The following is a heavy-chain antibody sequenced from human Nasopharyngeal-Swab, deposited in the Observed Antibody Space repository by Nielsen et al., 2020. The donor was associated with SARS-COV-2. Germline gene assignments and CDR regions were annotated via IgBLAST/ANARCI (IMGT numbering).Heavy chain of an antibody. CDR1: GFTFSNYW. CDR2: IKQDGSEK. J-gene: IGHJ4*02. Sequence: GESLKISCAASGFTFSNYWMSWVRQAPGKGLEWVANIKQDGSEKYYLDSVRGRFTISRDNAKNSLLLQMNSLRAEDTAVYYCASHLSYYDRSGYFSEGFDYWGQGTLVTVSS. V-gene: IGHV3-7*01. CDR3: ASHLSYYDRSGYFSEGFDY. D-gene: IGHD3-22*01.